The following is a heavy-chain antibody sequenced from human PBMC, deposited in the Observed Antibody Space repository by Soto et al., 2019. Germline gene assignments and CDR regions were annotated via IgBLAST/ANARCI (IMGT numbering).Heavy chain of an antibody. J-gene: IGHJ4*01. Sequence: QVQLVQSGAEVKKPGASVNVSCKASGFTFSKYAMHWVRQAPGQRLEWMGWINAGNGNTRYLEKLQGRVTIIRDTSASTVYMELSSLRSVYTAVYYCARDYADIAVAGIPLLAHWGQGTLVTVSS. CDR2: INAGNGNT. CDR1: GFTFSKYA. CDR3: ARDYADIAVAGIPLLAH. D-gene: IGHD6-19*01. V-gene: IGHV1-3*01.